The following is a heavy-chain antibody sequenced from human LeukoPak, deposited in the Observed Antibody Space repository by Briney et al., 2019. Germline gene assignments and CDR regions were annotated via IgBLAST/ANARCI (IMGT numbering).Heavy chain of an antibody. CDR2: ISGSGGST. V-gene: IGHV3-23*01. D-gene: IGHD3-10*01. J-gene: IGHJ4*02. CDR3: AKPYYGSGSYYGFNYYAFDY. CDR1: GFTFSSYA. Sequence: PGGSLRLSCAAWGFTFSSYAMSWVRQAPGKGLEWVSIISGSGGSTNYADSVKGRFTISRDNSKNTLYLQMNSLRAEDTAVYCCAKPYYGSGSYYGFNYYAFDYWGQGTLVTVSS.